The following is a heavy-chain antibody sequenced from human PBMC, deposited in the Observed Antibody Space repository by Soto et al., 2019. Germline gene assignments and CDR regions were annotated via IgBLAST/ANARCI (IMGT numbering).Heavy chain of an antibody. V-gene: IGHV1-69*13. Sequence: SVKVSCKASGGTFSSYAISWVRQAPGQGLEWMGGIIPIFGTANYAQKFQGRVTITADESTSTAYMELSSLRSEDTAVYYCARDDYDILTGYYPYYYGMDVWGQGTTVTVSS. CDR2: IIPIFGTA. J-gene: IGHJ6*02. CDR1: GGTFSSYA. D-gene: IGHD3-9*01. CDR3: ARDDYDILTGYYPYYYGMDV.